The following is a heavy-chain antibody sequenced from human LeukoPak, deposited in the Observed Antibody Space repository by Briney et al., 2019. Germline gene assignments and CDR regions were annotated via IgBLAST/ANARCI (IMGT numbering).Heavy chain of an antibody. Sequence: PSETLSLTCAVYGGSFSGYYWSWIRQPPGKGLEWIGEINHSGSTNYNPSLKSRVTISVDTPKNQFSLKLSSVTAADTAVNYCARAYYDFWSGYQFDYWGQGTLVTVSS. D-gene: IGHD3-3*01. J-gene: IGHJ4*02. V-gene: IGHV4-34*01. CDR3: ARAYYDFWSGYQFDY. CDR2: INHSGST. CDR1: GGSFSGYY.